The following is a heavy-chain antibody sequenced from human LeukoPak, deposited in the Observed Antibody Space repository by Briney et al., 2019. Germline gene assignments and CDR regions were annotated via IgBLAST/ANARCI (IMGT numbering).Heavy chain of an antibody. D-gene: IGHD3-9*01. Sequence: PGGSLRLSCAASGFTFDDYAMHWVRQAPGKGLEWVSGISWNSGSIGYADSVKGRFTISRDNAKNSLYLQMNSLRAEDTAVYYCAKAEDILTQGDYWGQGTLVTVSS. CDR3: AKAEDILTQGDY. CDR1: GFTFDDYA. V-gene: IGHV3-9*01. CDR2: ISWNSGSI. J-gene: IGHJ4*02.